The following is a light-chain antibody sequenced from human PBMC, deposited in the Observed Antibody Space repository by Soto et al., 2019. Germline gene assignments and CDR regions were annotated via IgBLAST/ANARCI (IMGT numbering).Light chain of an antibody. CDR1: QDIRNY. CDR2: DAS. Sequence: DIQMTQSPSSLSASVGDRVTITCQASQDIRNYLNWYQQKPGKAPKLLIYDASNLETGVPSRFSGSGSGTEFTFTISSLQPEDIATYYCQQYDNLPLPFGGGTKVQIK. J-gene: IGKJ4*01. CDR3: QQYDNLPLP. V-gene: IGKV1-33*01.